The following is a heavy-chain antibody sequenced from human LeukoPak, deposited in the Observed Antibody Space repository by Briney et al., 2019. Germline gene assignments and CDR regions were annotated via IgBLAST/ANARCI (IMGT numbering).Heavy chain of an antibody. CDR2: INPNGGGT. J-gene: IGHJ5*02. V-gene: IGHV1-2*02. CDR3: ARDDPIAAAPAPGREEQFDP. D-gene: IGHD6-13*01. Sequence: ASVKVSCKASGYTFTGYYMHWVRQAPGQGLEWMGWINPNGGGTNYAQKFQGRVTMTRDTSISTAYMELSRLRSDDTAVYYCARDDPIAAAPAPGREEQFDPWGQGTLVTVSS. CDR1: GYTFTGYY.